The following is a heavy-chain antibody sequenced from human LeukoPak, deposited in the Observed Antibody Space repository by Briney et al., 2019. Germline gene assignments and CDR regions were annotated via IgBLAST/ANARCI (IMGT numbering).Heavy chain of an antibody. V-gene: IGHV6-1*01. CDR1: GDSVSSNSCA. Sequence: SQTLSLTCAISGDSVSSNSCAWNWIRQSPSRGLEWLGRTYYRSKWYNDYAVSVKSRITINPDTSNNHFSLHLNSVTPEDTAVYYCARSSVAVTGAFDYWGQGTLVTVSS. J-gene: IGHJ4*02. CDR3: ARSSVAVTGAFDY. CDR2: TYYRSKWYN. D-gene: IGHD6-19*01.